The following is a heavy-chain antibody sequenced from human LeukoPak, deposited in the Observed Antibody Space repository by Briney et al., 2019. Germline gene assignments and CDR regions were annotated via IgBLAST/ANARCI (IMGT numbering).Heavy chain of an antibody. CDR1: GFTFSSYA. J-gene: IGHJ4*02. CDR2: ISYDGSNK. CDR3: ARDPYYDSSGYYRLDY. Sequence: GGSLRLSCAAFGFTFSSYAMHWVRQAPGKGLEWVAVISYDGSNKYYADSVKGRFTISRDNSKNTLYLQMNSLRAEDTAVYYCARDPYYDSSGYYRLDYWGQGTLVTVSS. D-gene: IGHD3-22*01. V-gene: IGHV3-30-3*01.